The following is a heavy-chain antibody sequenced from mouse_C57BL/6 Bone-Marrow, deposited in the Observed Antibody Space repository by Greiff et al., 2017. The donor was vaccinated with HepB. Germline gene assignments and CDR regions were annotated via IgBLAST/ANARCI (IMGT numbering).Heavy chain of an antibody. D-gene: IGHD2-3*01. J-gene: IGHJ2*01. CDR3: ARGVMVTKYFDD. Sequence: VQLQQPGAELVKPGASVKLCCKASGYTFTSYWMHWVKQRPGQGLEWIGMIHPNSGSTNYNEKFKRKATLTVDKSSSTDYRQLSSLTSEYSAVFYCARGVMVTKYFDDWGQGTPLTVSS. CDR2: IHPNSGST. V-gene: IGHV1-64*01. CDR1: GYTFTSYW.